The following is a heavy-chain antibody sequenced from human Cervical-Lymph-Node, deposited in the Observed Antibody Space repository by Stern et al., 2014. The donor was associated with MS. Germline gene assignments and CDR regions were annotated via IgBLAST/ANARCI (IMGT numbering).Heavy chain of an antibody. J-gene: IGHJ6*02. CDR3: ARGVVEPAGMDV. V-gene: IGHV3-7*01. CDR1: GLTFSTYW. Sequence: EVQLVESGGGLVQPGGSLRLSCAASGLTFSTYWMNWVRQAPGKGLEWVANINQHGIETHYVDSVKGRFTVSRDNAKNSLYLQMNSLRAEDTAVYYCARGVVEPAGMDVWGQGTTVTVSS. CDR2: INQHGIET. D-gene: IGHD2-2*01.